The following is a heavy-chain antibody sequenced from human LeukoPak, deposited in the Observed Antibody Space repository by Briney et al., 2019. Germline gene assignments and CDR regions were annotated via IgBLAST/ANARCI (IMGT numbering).Heavy chain of an antibody. CDR2: ISSSSSYI. Sequence: KPGGSLRLSCAASGFTFSSYSMNWVRQAPGKGLEWVSSISSSSSYIYYADSVKGRFTISRDNAKNSLYLQMNSLRAEDTAVYYCARDMGGTIVVVPAALDYWGQGTLVTVSS. CDR3: ARDMGGTIVVVPAALDY. CDR1: GFTFSSYS. J-gene: IGHJ4*02. D-gene: IGHD2-2*01. V-gene: IGHV3-21*01.